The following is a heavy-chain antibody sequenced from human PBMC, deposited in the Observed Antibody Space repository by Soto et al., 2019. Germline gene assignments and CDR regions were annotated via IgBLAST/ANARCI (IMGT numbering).Heavy chain of an antibody. CDR3: AHRVLRAVFGLVTTTAIYFDF. CDR1: GFSLTTSGVG. J-gene: IGHJ4*02. CDR2: IYWDDDK. D-gene: IGHD3-3*01. Sequence: QITLNESGPTQVKPRQTLTLTCTFSGFSLTTSGVGVGWIRQSPGKAPEWLALIYWDDDKRYSPSLKSRLTIPKDTSKNQVVLTMADLDPADIATYYCAHRVLRAVFGLVTTTAIYFDFWGQGTPVAVSS. V-gene: IGHV2-5*02.